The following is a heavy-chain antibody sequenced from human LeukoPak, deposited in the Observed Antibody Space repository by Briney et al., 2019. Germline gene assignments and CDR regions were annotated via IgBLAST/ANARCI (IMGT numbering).Heavy chain of an antibody. CDR2: INYSGST. D-gene: IGHD6-19*01. CDR1: GGSVSSTIYH. Sequence: PSETLPLTCTVSGGSVSSTIYHWGWIRQPPGKGLEWIGNINYSGSTYYNPSLKSRVTISVETSKNQFSLKVNSVTAADTAVYYCARLAGDYYYGMDVWGQGTTVSVSS. V-gene: IGHV4-39*01. CDR3: ARLAGDYYYGMDV. J-gene: IGHJ6*02.